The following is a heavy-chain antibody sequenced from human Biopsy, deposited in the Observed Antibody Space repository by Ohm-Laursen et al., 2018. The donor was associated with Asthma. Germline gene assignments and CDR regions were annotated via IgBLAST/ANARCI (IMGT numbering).Heavy chain of an antibody. J-gene: IGHJ5*02. D-gene: IGHD1-20*01. CDR2: IDQSGYT. CDR1: GGYLTGHY. Sequence: TLSLTCTAYGGYLTGHYWNWIRQPPGKGLEWIGEIDQSGYTNYNPSLKSRVTISADTSKNQFHLNLSSVTAADTAVYFCARAAITGIRGWFDPWGQGTQVTVSS. V-gene: IGHV4-34*01. CDR3: ARAAITGIRGWFDP.